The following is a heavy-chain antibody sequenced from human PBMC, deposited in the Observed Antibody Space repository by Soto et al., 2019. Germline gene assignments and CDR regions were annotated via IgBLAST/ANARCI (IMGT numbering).Heavy chain of an antibody. J-gene: IGHJ5*02. CDR2: IYYSGTT. V-gene: IGHV4-31*03. Sequence: TLCRTCPVSGCSLSSGFYYWRWLRQHPGKGLEWIGYIYYSGTTYYNPSLKSRVTISVDTSKNQFSLKLSSVSAADTALYYCARCSLVVVPAPGFDPWGRGTLVTVSS. D-gene: IGHD2-2*01. CDR1: GCSLSSGFYY. CDR3: ARCSLVVVPAPGFDP.